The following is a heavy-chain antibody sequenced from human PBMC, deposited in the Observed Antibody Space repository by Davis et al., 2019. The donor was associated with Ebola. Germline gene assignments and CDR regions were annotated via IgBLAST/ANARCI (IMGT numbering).Heavy chain of an antibody. V-gene: IGHV1-3*01. Sequence: ASVTVSCKASGYTFTSYAMHWVRQAPGQRLEWMGWINAGNGNTKYSQKFQGRVTITRDTSASTAYMELSSLRSEDTAVYYCARVHHSSSWFWFDPWGQGTLVTVSS. CDR1: GYTFTSYA. CDR2: INAGNGNT. J-gene: IGHJ5*02. CDR3: ARVHHSSSWFWFDP. D-gene: IGHD6-13*01.